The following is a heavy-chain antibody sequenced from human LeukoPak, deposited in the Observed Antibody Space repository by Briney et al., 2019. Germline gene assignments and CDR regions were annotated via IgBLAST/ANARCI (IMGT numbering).Heavy chain of an antibody. CDR2: IYYSGST. CDR1: GGSISSYY. CDR3: ARGGVAAAGTFDY. D-gene: IGHD6-13*01. J-gene: IGHJ4*02. V-gene: IGHV4-59*01. Sequence: SETLSLTCTVSGGSISSYYWSWIRQPPGKGLEWIGYIYYSGSTNYNPSLKSRVTISVDTSKNQFSLKLSSVTAADTAVYYCARGGVAAAGTFDYWGQGPWSPSPQ.